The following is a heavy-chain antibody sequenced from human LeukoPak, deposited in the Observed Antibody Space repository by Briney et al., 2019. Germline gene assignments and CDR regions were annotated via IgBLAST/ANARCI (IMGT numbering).Heavy chain of an antibody. J-gene: IGHJ4*02. CDR3: SFERARSGRRSGWRIIDY. CDR2: ISRSGDST. D-gene: IGHD6-19*01. V-gene: IGHV3-23*01. Sequence: EPGGSLRLSCAASGFTFSTYAMTWVRQAPGRGLEWVSAISRSGDSTYYADSVKGRFTISSDNSKNTLYLQMNSLRAEDTAVYYCSFERARSGRRSGWRIIDYWGQGTLVTVSS. CDR1: GFTFSTYA.